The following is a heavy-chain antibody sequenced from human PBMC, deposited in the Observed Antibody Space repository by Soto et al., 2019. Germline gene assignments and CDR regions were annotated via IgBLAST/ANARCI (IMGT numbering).Heavy chain of an antibody. D-gene: IGHD4-17*01. Sequence: QVQLQESGPGLVKPSQTLSLTCTVSGGSISSGGYYWSWIRQHPGKGLEWIGYIYYSGSTYYSPSLKSRVTISVDTSKNQFSLKLSSVTAADTAVYYCARGRDGDYVPDFDYWGQGTLVTVSS. V-gene: IGHV4-31*03. CDR2: IYYSGST. J-gene: IGHJ4*02. CDR3: ARGRDGDYVPDFDY. CDR1: GGSISSGGYY.